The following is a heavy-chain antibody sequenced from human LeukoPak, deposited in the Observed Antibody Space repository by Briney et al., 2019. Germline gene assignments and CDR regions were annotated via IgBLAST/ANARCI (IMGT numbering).Heavy chain of an antibody. D-gene: IGHD5-24*01. CDR3: ARGQRWLQLRREYYFDY. CDR1: GYTFTGYY. J-gene: IGHJ4*02. V-gene: IGHV1-2*02. Sequence: ASVKVSCKASGYTFTGYYMHWVRQAPGQGLEWMGWINPNSGGTNYAQKFQGRVTMTRDTSISTAYMELSRLRSDDTAVYYCARGQRWLQLRREYYFDYWGQGTLVTVSS. CDR2: INPNSGGT.